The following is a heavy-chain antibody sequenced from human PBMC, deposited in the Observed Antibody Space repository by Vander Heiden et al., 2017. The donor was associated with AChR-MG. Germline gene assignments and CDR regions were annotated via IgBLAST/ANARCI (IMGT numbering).Heavy chain of an antibody. J-gene: IGHJ4*02. CDR3: AKTEYSTSWVFDY. V-gene: IGHV4-39*01. Sequence: QLQLQESGPGLVKPSATLSLTCTVPGGSISSSSHYWGWIRRPPGRGLEWIGSIDFSGSTYYNASLTSRLTISVDTSKNQFSLKLSSVTAADTAVYYCAKTEYSTSWVFDYWGQGTLVTVSS. CDR2: IDFSGST. D-gene: IGHD6-13*01. CDR1: GGSISSSSHY.